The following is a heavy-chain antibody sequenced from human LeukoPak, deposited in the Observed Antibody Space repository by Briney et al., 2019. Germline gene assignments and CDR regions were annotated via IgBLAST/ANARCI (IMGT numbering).Heavy chain of an antibody. V-gene: IGHV3-23*01. D-gene: IGHD3-22*01. CDR2: ISGSGGNT. CDR1: GFTFSSYA. Sequence: GGSLRLSCAASGFTFSSYAMSWVRQAPGKGLEWVSAISGSGGNTYYADSVKGRFTISRDNSKNTLYLQMNSLRAEDTAIYYCAKEDGVTMIVVARGMDVWGKGTTVTVS. CDR3: AKEDGVTMIVVARGMDV. J-gene: IGHJ6*03.